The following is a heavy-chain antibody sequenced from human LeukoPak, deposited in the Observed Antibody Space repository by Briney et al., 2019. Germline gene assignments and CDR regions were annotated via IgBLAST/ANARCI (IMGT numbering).Heavy chain of an antibody. CDR3: ARDRIGGTYYDY. J-gene: IGHJ4*02. CDR2: INPNSGGT. Sequence: GASVKVSCKASGYTFTGYYMHWVRQAPGQGLEWMGWINPNSGGTNYAQKLQGRVTMTTDTSTSTAYMELRSLTSDDTAVYYCARDRIGGTYYDYWGQGTLVTVSS. CDR1: GYTFTGYY. D-gene: IGHD1-26*01. V-gene: IGHV1-2*02.